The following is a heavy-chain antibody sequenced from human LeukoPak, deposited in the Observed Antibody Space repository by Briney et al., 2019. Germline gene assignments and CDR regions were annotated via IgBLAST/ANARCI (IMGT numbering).Heavy chain of an antibody. V-gene: IGHV3-30*03. CDR2: ISYDGSNK. CDR1: GFTFSSYG. D-gene: IGHD3-22*01. Sequence: PGRSLRLSCAASGFTFSSYGMHWVRQAPGKGLEWVAVISYDGSNKYYADSVKGRFTISRDNSKNTLYLQMNSLRAEDTAVYYCSSTISYYDSSGYYYVYLDYWGQGTLVTVSS. J-gene: IGHJ4*02. CDR3: SSTISYYDSSGYYYVYLDY.